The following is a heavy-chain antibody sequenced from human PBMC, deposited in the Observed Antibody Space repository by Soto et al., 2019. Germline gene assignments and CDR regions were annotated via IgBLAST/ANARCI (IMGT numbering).Heavy chain of an antibody. CDR1: GGTFSSYA. Sequence: SVKVSCKASGGTFSSYAISWVRQAPGQGLEWMGGIIPIFGTANYAQKFQGRVTITADESTSTAYMELSSLRSEDTAVYYCARECTNYYDSSAYGYWGQGTLVTVSS. CDR3: ARECTNYYDSSAYGY. D-gene: IGHD3-22*01. CDR2: IIPIFGTA. V-gene: IGHV1-69*13. J-gene: IGHJ4*02.